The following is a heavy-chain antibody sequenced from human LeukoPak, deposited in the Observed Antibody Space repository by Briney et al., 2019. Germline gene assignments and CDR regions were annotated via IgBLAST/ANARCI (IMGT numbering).Heavy chain of an antibody. J-gene: IGHJ4*02. CDR3: VRDPHIVVVPAARVYYFDY. V-gene: IGHV3-21*01. D-gene: IGHD2-2*01. CDR2: ISSRSSYYI. CDR1: AFTFSNAW. Sequence: TGGSLRLSCAASAFTFSNAWMSWVRQAPGKGLEWVSSISSRSSYYIYYADSVKGRFTISRDNAKNSLYLQMDSLRAEDTAVYYCVRDPHIVVVPAARVYYFDYWGQGTLVTVSS.